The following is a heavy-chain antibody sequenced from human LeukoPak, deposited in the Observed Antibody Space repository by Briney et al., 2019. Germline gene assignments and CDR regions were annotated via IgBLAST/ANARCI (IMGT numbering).Heavy chain of an antibody. CDR3: ARHDGRGGSTMGAFDS. V-gene: IGHV4-39*01. J-gene: IGHJ4*02. CDR1: GDSISSTSHH. D-gene: IGHD5-24*01. Sequence: SETLSLACAVSGDSISSTSHHWGWIRQSPGKGLEWIGSIYNGRTTYYNPSLNSRVTISVLTSKNQFSLQLNSVTAADTAVYYCARHDGRGGSTMGAFDSWGQGSLVAVSS. CDR2: IYNGRTT.